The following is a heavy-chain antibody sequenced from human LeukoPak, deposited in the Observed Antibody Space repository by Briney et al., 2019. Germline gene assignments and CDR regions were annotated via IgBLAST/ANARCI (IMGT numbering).Heavy chain of an antibody. CDR1: GGSISSSSYY. CDR3: ARRGLSYGDYHLDS. CDR2: IYYSGST. J-gene: IGHJ4*02. D-gene: IGHD4-17*01. Sequence: SETLSLTCTVSGGSISSSSYYWGWIRQPPGKGLEWIGSIYYSGSTYYNPSLKGRVTISVDTSKNQFSLKLSSVTAADTAVYYCARRGLSYGDYHLDSWGQGTLVTVSS. V-gene: IGHV4-39*07.